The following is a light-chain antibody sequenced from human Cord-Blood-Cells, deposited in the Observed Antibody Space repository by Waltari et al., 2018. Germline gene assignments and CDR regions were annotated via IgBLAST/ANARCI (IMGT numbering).Light chain of an antibody. V-gene: IGLV2-23*01. CDR2: EGS. CDR3: CSYAGSSNVV. CDR1: SSDVGSCNL. J-gene: IGLJ2*01. Sequence: QSALTQPASVSGSPGQSLTLSCTGTSSDVGSCNLVPWYQQHPGKAPKLMIYEGSKRPSGVSNRFSGSKSGNTDSLTISGLQAEDEADYYCCSYAGSSNVVFGGGTKLTVL.